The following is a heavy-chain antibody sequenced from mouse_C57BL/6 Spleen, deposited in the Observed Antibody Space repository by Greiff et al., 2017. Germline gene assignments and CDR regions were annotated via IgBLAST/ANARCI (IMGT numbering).Heavy chain of an antibody. CDR2: IYPGDGDT. J-gene: IGHJ2*01. D-gene: IGHD2-1*01. V-gene: IGHV1-80*01. CDR1: GYAFSSYW. Sequence: VQLQQSGAELVKPGASVKISCKASGYAFSSYWMNWVKQRPGKGLEWIGQIYPGDGDTNYNGKFKGKATLTADKSSSTAYMQLSSLTSEDSACYFCAREWDGNYVRTLFDYWGQGTTLTVSS. CDR3: AREWDGNYVRTLFDY.